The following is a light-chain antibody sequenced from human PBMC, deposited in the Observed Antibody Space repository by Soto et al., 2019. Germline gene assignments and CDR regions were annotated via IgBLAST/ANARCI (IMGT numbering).Light chain of an antibody. CDR1: SSNIGNNY. Sequence: QSVLTQPPSVSAAPGQKVTISCSGSSSNIGNNYVSWYQHLPGTDPKLLIYDNNERPSGIPDRLFGSKSGTSATLGITGLQTGDEADYYCATWDSSLSAAVLGPGTKVTVL. J-gene: IGLJ1*01. CDR3: ATWDSSLSAAV. CDR2: DNN. V-gene: IGLV1-51*01.